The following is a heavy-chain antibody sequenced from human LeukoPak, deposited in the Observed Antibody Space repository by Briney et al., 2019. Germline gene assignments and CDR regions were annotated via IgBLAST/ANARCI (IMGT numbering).Heavy chain of an antibody. CDR2: VNWSGDIT. V-gene: IGHV3-20*04. D-gene: IGHD3-10*01. CDR1: GFTVSSNH. Sequence: PGGSLRLSCAVSGFTVSSNHMSWVRQAPGKGLEWVSAVNWSGDITGYAESVKGRFTISRDNARNSLYLQMNSLRVEDTALYYCARRATMLRGALSPHFDSWGQGTLVIVSS. CDR3: ARRATMLRGALSPHFDS. J-gene: IGHJ4*02.